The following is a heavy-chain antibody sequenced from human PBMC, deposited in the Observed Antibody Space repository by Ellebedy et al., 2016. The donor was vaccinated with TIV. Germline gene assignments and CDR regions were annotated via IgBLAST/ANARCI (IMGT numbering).Heavy chain of an antibody. V-gene: IGHV4-39*01. Sequence: MPSETLSLTCTVSGGSISSSSYYWGWIRQPPGKGLEWIGSIYYSGSTYYNTSLKSRVTISVDTSKNQFSLKLSSVTAADTAVYYCARVSSGWYEYFDYWGQGTLVTVSS. CDR1: GGSISSSSYY. J-gene: IGHJ4*02. CDR2: IYYSGST. D-gene: IGHD6-19*01. CDR3: ARVSSGWYEYFDY.